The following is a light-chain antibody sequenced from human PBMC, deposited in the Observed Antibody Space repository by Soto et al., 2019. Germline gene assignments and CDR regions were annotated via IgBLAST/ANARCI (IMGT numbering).Light chain of an antibody. V-gene: IGLV2-8*01. J-gene: IGLJ1*01. CDR2: DVG. CDR1: SSDVGGYNY. CDR3: SSYAGSNNFDV. Sequence: QSVLTQPPSASGSPGQSVTISCTGTSSDVGGYNYVSWYQQHPGKAPKLMISDVGKRPSGVPDRFSGSKSGNTASLTVSGLQAEDEADYYCSSYAGSNNFDVFGTGTKVTVL.